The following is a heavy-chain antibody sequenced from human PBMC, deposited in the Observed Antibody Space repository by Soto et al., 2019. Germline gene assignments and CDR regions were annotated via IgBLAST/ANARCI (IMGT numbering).Heavy chain of an antibody. CDR1: GFTFSSYG. CDR2: ISYDGSNK. Sequence: QVQLVESGGGVVQPGRSLRLSCAASGFTFSSYGMHWVRQAAVKGLEWVAVISYDGSNKYYADSVKGRFTISRDNSKNTLYLQMNSLRAEDTAVYHCANGAYSGSYLYYLGQGTLVTVSS. D-gene: IGHD1-26*01. CDR3: ANGAYSGSYLYY. V-gene: IGHV3-30*18. J-gene: IGHJ4*02.